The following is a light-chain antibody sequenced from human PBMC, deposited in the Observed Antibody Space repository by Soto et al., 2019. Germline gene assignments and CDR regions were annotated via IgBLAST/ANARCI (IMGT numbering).Light chain of an antibody. CDR2: DVS. CDR1: STDVGGYNY. V-gene: IGLV2-11*01. Sequence: QSLLTQPRSVFGSPGQSVTISCTGTSTDVGGYNYVSWYQQHPGKVPKLMLYDVSKRPSGVPDRFSGSKSGNTASLTISGLQAEDEADYYCCSYAGRDTLYVFGSGTKVPVL. CDR3: CSYAGRDTLYV. J-gene: IGLJ1*01.